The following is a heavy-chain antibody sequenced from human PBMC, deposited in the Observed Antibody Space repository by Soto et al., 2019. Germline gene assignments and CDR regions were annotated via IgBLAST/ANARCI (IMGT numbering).Heavy chain of an antibody. V-gene: IGHV1-18*01. J-gene: IGHJ6*02. CDR3: ARDLRAYYYYDMDV. CDR1: GYTFTSYG. CDR2: ISAYNGNT. Sequence: ASVKVSCKASGYTFTSYGISWVRQAPGQGLEWMGWISAYNGNTNYAQKLQGRVTMTTDTSTSTAYMELRSLRSDDTAVYYCARDLRAYYYYDMDVWGQGTTVTVSS.